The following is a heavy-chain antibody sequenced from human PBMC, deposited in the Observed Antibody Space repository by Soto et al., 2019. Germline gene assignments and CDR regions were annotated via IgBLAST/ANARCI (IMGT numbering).Heavy chain of an antibody. V-gene: IGHV4-59*08. CDR2: IYYSGST. Sequence: QVQLQESGPGLVKPSETLSLTCTVSGGSISSYYWSWIRQPPGKGLEWIGYIYYSGSTNYNPSLKSRVTISVDTSKNQFSLKLSSVTAADTPVYYCARHGRWHDLDIWGQGTMVTVSS. D-gene: IGHD1-1*01. CDR3: ARHGRWHDLDI. J-gene: IGHJ3*02. CDR1: GGSISSYY.